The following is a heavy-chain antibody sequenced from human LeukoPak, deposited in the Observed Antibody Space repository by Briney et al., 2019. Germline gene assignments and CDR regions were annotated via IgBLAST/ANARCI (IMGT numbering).Heavy chain of an antibody. Sequence: GGSLRLSCAASGFTFSSYGMHWVRQAPGKGLEWVAVIRYDGSNKYYADSVKGRFTISRDNSKNALYLQMNSLRAEDTAVYYCAKDPYDFWSGGPNWFDPWGQGTLVTVSP. CDR1: GFTFSSYG. CDR2: IRYDGSNK. V-gene: IGHV3-30*02. J-gene: IGHJ5*02. CDR3: AKDPYDFWSGGPNWFDP. D-gene: IGHD3-3*01.